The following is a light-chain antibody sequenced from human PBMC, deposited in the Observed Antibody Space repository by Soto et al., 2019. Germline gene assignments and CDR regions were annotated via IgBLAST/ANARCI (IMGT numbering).Light chain of an antibody. J-gene: IGKJ4*01. Sequence: VLTQSPATLSLSPGDRATLSCRASQTVSSFLAWYQQKPGQAPRLLIHDSSDRATGIPARFSGSGSGTDFTLTISSLEPEDVAVYYCQQRSNWPLTFXGGTKVDIK. CDR3: QQRSNWPLT. V-gene: IGKV3-11*01. CDR1: QTVSSF. CDR2: DSS.